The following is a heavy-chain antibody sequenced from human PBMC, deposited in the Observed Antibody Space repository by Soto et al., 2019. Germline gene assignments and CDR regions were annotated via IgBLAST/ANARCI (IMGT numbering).Heavy chain of an antibody. D-gene: IGHD4-17*01. CDR3: ARGAYYGDYPRGWFDP. Sequence: SVKVSCKASGGTFSSYAISWVRQAPGQGLEWMGGIIPIFGTANYAQKFQGRVTITADESTSTAYMELSSLRSEDTAVYYCARGAYYGDYPRGWFDPWGQGTLVTVSS. CDR1: GGTFSSYA. CDR2: IIPIFGTA. J-gene: IGHJ5*02. V-gene: IGHV1-69*13.